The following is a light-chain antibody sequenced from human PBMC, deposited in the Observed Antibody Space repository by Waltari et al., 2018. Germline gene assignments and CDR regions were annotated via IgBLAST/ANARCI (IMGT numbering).Light chain of an antibody. CDR2: KDT. CDR1: ALPKKY. CDR3: YSAEISGKLWA. J-gene: IGLJ3*02. Sequence: SYELTQSPSVSVSPGQTATITCSGDALPKKYAYWYQQKSGQAPVLVIYKDTKRPSGIPEKFSGSSTGTMATLTISGAQVEDEGDYYCYSAEISGKLWAFGGGTKWTVL. V-gene: IGLV3-10*01.